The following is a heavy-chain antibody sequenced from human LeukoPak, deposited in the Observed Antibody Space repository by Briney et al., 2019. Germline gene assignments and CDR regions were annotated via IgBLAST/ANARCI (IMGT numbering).Heavy chain of an antibody. D-gene: IGHD1-1*01. Sequence: SETLSLTCTVSDGSINYYYWNWIRQPPGERLEWIGNILYSGSTNYNPSLKSRVTISVDTSKNQFSLRLSSVTTADTAVYYCARDWELGHWGQGTLVTVSS. CDR2: ILYSGST. V-gene: IGHV4-59*01. CDR1: DGSINYYY. CDR3: ARDWELGH. J-gene: IGHJ5*02.